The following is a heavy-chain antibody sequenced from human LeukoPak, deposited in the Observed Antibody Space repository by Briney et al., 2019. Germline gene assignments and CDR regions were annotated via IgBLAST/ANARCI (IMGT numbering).Heavy chain of an antibody. V-gene: IGHV3-30*18. D-gene: IGHD5-18*01. J-gene: IGHJ4*02. Sequence: GGSLRLSCAASGFTFSSYGMHWVRRAPGKGLEWVAVISYDGSNKYYADSVKGRFTISRDNSKNTLYLQMNSLRAEDTAVYYCAKEGIQLWPYYFDYWGQGTLVTVSS. CDR1: GFTFSSYG. CDR2: ISYDGSNK. CDR3: AKEGIQLWPYYFDY.